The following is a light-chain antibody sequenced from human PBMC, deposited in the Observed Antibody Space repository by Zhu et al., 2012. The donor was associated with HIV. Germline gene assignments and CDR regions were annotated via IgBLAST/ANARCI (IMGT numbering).Light chain of an antibody. CDR3: QQYNNWPRT. J-gene: IGKJ1*01. V-gene: IGKV3-15*01. CDR1: QSVSSN. CDR2: GAS. Sequence: IVMTQSPATLSVSPGERATLSCRASQSVSSNLAWYLQKPGQAPRLLIYGASTRATGIPARFSGSGSGTEFTLTISSLQSEDFAVYYCQQYNNWPRTFGQGTEVEIK.